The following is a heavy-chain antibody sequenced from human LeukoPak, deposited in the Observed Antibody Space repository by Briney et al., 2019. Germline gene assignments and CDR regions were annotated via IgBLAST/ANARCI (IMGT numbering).Heavy chain of an antibody. CDR2: ISYDGSNK. J-gene: IGHJ4*02. D-gene: IGHD1-26*01. V-gene: IGHV3-30*18. CDR3: AKLIGATVDVDY. CDR1: GFTFSSYG. Sequence: GVPLRLSCAASGFTFSSYGMHWVRQAPGKGLEWEAVISYDGSNKYYADSVKGRFPISRDNSNNTVYLQKNSLRPENTAVYYWAKLIGATVDVDYCGERTLVTVSS.